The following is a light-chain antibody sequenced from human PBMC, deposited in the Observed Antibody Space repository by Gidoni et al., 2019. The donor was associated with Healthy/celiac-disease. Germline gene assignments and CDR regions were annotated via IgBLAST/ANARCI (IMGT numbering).Light chain of an antibody. CDR1: QSVSSY. Sequence: EIVLPQSPATLSSSAGERATLSCRASQSVSSYLAWYHQKPGQAPRLLIYDASNRATGIPARFSGSGSGTDFTLTISSLEPEDFAVYYCQQRSNWPLTFXGXTKVEIK. J-gene: IGKJ4*01. CDR2: DAS. V-gene: IGKV3-11*01. CDR3: QQRSNWPLT.